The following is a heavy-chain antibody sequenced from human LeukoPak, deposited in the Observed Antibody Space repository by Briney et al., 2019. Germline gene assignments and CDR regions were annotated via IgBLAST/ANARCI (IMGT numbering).Heavy chain of an antibody. V-gene: IGHV3-23*01. CDR1: GFTVSSSY. Sequence: GGSLRLSCAAFGFTVSSSYMNWVRQAPGKGLEWVSTISGSGSSTYYVDSVKGRFTISRDNSKNTLYLQMNSLRAEDTAEYYCAKDSNGWYQRGSNYFGYWGQGTLVTVSS. CDR2: ISGSGSST. J-gene: IGHJ4*02. D-gene: IGHD6-19*01. CDR3: AKDSNGWYQRGSNYFGY.